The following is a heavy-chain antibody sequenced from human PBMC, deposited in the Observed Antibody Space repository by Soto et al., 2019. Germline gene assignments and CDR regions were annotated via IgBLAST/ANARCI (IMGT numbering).Heavy chain of an antibody. V-gene: IGHV3-53*01. D-gene: IGHD1-1*01. Sequence: GGSLRLACAASGFTVSGKKYLALVRQAPGQGLEWVSALYHVDGTYYADSLKGRFTTSADSSKTIVYLQMNGLRPADTAVYYCASCTLLEPAYDMGGQVAAVTAS. J-gene: IGHJ3*02. CDR3: ASCTLLEPAYDM. CDR2: LYHVDGT. CDR1: GFTVSGKKY.